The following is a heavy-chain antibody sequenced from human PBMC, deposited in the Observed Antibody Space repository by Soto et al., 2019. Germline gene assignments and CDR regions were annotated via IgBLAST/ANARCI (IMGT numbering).Heavy chain of an antibody. Sequence: LSLTCTVSGGSISSYYWSWIRQPPGKGLEWIGYIYYSGSTNYNPSLKSRVTISVDTSKNQFSLKLSSVTAADTAVYYCARDFYDSSGYSLYYFDYWGQGTLVTVSS. CDR3: ARDFYDSSGYSLYYFDY. V-gene: IGHV4-59*01. CDR1: GGSISSYY. J-gene: IGHJ4*02. D-gene: IGHD3-22*01. CDR2: IYYSGST.